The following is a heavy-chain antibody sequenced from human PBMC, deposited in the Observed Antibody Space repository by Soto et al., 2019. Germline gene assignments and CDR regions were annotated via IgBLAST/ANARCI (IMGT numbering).Heavy chain of an antibody. Sequence: PSETLSLTCAVYGGSFSGYYWSWIRQPPGKGLEWIGEINHSGSTNYNPSLTSRVTISVDTSKSQFSLKLSSVTAADTAVYYCARDIVATIPHYYYYGMDVWGQGTTVTVSS. D-gene: IGHD5-12*01. CDR2: INHSGST. J-gene: IGHJ6*02. CDR3: ARDIVATIPHYYYYGMDV. V-gene: IGHV4-34*01. CDR1: GGSFSGYY.